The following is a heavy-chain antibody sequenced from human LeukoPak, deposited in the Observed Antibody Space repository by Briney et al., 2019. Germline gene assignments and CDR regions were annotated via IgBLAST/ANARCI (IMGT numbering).Heavy chain of an antibody. CDR1: VSTDTSYY. CDR3: AREEGGGTFDY. CDR2: NTRSGGST. V-gene: IGHV1-46*01. Sequence: ASVKLSCKSSVSTDTSYYIHWGRQAHGQGLVWMRRNTRSGGSTTYAQKFQGRVTITRDTSTSTVYMKLSSVRAEDTAVYYCAREEGGGTFDYWGQGTLVTVSS. J-gene: IGHJ4*02. D-gene: IGHD1-1*01.